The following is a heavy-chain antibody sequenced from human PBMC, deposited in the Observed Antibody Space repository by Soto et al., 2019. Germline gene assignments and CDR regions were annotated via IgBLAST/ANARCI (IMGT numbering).Heavy chain of an antibody. Sequence: SETLSLTCTVSGGSISSGGYYWSWIRQHPGKGLEWIGYIYYSGSTYYNPSLKSRVTISVDTSKNQFSLKLSSVTAADTAVYYCAREAPGNPLSPWGQGTLVTAPQ. J-gene: IGHJ5*02. D-gene: IGHD1-1*01. V-gene: IGHV4-31*03. CDR1: GGSISSGGYY. CDR2: IYYSGST. CDR3: AREAPGNPLSP.